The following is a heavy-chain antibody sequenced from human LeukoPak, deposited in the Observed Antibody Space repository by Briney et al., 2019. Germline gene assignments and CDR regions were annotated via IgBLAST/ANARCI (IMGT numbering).Heavy chain of an antibody. Sequence: PGGSLRLSCAASGFTFSSYEMNWVRQAPGKGLEWVSYISSSGSTIYYADSVKGRFTISRDNAKNSLYLQMNSLRAEDTAVYYCARDNGYHERELSSYYGVDVWGKGTTVTVSS. CDR1: GFTFSSYE. V-gene: IGHV3-48*03. D-gene: IGHD5-18*01. CDR3: ARDNGYHERELSSYYGVDV. CDR2: ISSSGSTI. J-gene: IGHJ6*01.